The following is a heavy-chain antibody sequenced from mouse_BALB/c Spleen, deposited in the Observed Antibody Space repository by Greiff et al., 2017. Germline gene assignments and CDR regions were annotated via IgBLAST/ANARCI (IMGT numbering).Heavy chain of an antibody. J-gene: IGHJ3*01. CDR1: GYTFTDYY. Sequence: QVQLQQSGAELARPGASVKLSCKASGYTFTDYYINWVKQRTGQGLEWIGEIYPGSGNTYYNEKFKGKATLTADKSSSTAYMQLSSLTSEDSAVYFCARGGNYAYWGQGTLVTVSA. D-gene: IGHD2-1*01. CDR2: IYPGSGNT. V-gene: IGHV1-77*01. CDR3: ARGGNYAY.